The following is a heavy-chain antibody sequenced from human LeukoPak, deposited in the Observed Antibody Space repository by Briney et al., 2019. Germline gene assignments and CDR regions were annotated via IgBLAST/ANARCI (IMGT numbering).Heavy chain of an antibody. CDR2: ISSSSSTI. V-gene: IGHV3-48*01. D-gene: IGHD3-22*01. CDR1: GFTFSSDS. J-gene: IGHJ4*02. CDR3: ATSWGRAYYYDSSGYYTAGVRAHFDY. Sequence: GGSLRLSCAASGFTFSSDSMNWVRQAPGKGLEWVSYISSSSSTIHYADSVKGRFTISRDNSKNTLYLQMNSLRAEDTAVYYCATSWGRAYYYDSSGYYTAGVRAHFDYWGQGTLVTVSS.